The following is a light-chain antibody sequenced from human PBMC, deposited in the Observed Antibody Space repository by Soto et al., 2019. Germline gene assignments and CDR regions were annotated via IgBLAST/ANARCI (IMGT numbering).Light chain of an antibody. V-gene: IGLV1-40*01. CDR1: SSNIGAGYD. CDR3: QSYDSSLSGSV. J-gene: IGLJ3*02. Sequence: QSVLTQPPSVSGAPGQRVTLSCTGSSSNIGAGYDVHWYQQLPGTAPKLLIYGSINRPSGVPDRFSGSKSGTSASLAITGLRTEDEADYYCQSYDSSLSGSVFGGGTKVTVL. CDR2: GSI.